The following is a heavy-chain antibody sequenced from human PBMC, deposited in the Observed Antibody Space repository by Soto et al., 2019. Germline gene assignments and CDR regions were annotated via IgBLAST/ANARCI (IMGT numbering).Heavy chain of an antibody. Sequence: QVHLVQSGAEVKKPGASVKVSCRPFGYTFTAYYIHWVRQAPGQGLEWMGWVDPNSVDSRKVQSFQGRVTMTRDTSTSTVYMELSWLRSDDTAVYYCARDNYGPLDYVGQGTLVTVSS. V-gene: IGHV1-2*02. CDR2: VDPNSVDS. D-gene: IGHD3-16*01. J-gene: IGHJ4*02. CDR1: GYTFTAYY. CDR3: ARDNYGPLDY.